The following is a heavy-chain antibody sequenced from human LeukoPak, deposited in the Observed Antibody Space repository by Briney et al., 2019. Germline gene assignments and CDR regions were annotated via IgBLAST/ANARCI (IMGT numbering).Heavy chain of an antibody. V-gene: IGHV1-2*02. CDR2: INPNSGGT. D-gene: IGHD3-3*01. J-gene: IGHJ3*01. CDR3: ARVTSRFLGDAFDL. Sequence: ASVKVSCKASGYTFTDYYMHWIRQAPGQGLEWMGWINPNSGGTNYAQKFQGSVSMTRDTSITTAYMELSRLRFDDTAVYYCARVTSRFLGDAFDLWGQGTMVTVSS. CDR1: GYTFTDYY.